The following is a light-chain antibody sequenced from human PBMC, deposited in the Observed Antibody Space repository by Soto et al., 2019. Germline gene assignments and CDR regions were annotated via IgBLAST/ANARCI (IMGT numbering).Light chain of an antibody. V-gene: IGKV1-39*01. Sequence: DIQMTQSPSSLSESIGDRVTITCRASQTINNYLNWYQQKPGKAPNLLIHSAFTLQSGVPSRFSGSRSETDFTLTISGLQPEDSAVYFCQQTYTTPWTFGQGTKVEIK. CDR3: QQTYTTPWT. J-gene: IGKJ1*01. CDR1: QTINNY. CDR2: SAF.